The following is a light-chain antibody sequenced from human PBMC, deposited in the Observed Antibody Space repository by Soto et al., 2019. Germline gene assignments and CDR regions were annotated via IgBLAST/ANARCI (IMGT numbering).Light chain of an antibody. V-gene: IGKV3-20*01. CDR2: GAS. CDR1: QSVSSYS. CDR3: HYGNSPPWT. J-gene: IGKJ1*01. Sequence: EIVLTQSPGTLSLSPGEGATLSCRASQSVSSYSLAWYQQKPGQAPRLLIGGASSRATGIPDRFSASGSGTDFTLYISRLEPEDFAVYYCHYGNSPPWTFGQGTKVEIK.